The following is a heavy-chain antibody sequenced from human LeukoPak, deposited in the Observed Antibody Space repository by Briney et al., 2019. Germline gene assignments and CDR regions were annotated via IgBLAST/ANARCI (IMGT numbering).Heavy chain of an antibody. CDR2: IYTSGST. J-gene: IGHJ6*03. D-gene: IGHD1-7*01. Sequence: SETLSLTCTVSGGSISSGSYYWGWIRQPAGKGLEWIGRIYTSGSTNYNPSLKSRVTISVDTPKNQFSLKLSSVTAADTAVYYCAGSELAIDYYYYMDVWGKGTTVTVSS. V-gene: IGHV4-61*02. CDR3: AGSELAIDYYYYMDV. CDR1: GGSISSGSYY.